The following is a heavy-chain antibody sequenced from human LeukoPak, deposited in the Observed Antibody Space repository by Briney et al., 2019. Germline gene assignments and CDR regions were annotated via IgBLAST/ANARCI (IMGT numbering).Heavy chain of an antibody. Sequence: GGSLRLSCAASGFTFDDYAMHWVRQAPGKGLEWVSGISWNSGSIGYADSVKGRFTISRDNAKNSLYLQMNSLRAEDTALYYCAKDWDYYGSGSPNWFDPWGQGTLVTVSS. CDR3: AKDWDYYGSGSPNWFDP. CDR2: ISWNSGSI. CDR1: GFTFDDYA. D-gene: IGHD3-10*01. V-gene: IGHV3-9*01. J-gene: IGHJ5*02.